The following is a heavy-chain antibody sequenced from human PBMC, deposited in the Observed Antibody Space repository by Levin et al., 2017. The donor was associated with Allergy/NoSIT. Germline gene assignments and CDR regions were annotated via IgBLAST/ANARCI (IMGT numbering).Heavy chain of an antibody. Sequence: PGGSLRLSCAASGFTVSSNYMSWVRQAPGKGLEWVSVIYSGGSTYYADSVKGRFTISRDNSKNTLYLQMNSLRAEDTAVYYCARDMVQQQGRYYYGMDVWGQGTTVTVSS. CDR2: IYSGGST. V-gene: IGHV3-53*01. CDR3: ARDMVQQQGRYYYGMDV. J-gene: IGHJ6*02. CDR1: GFTVSSNY. D-gene: IGHD4/OR15-4a*01.